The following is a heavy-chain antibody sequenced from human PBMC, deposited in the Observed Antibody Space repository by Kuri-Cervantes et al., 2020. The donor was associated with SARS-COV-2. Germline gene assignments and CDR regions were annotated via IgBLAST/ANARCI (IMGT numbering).Heavy chain of an antibody. J-gene: IGHJ4*02. V-gene: IGHV3-23*01. CDR3: SKAGGDHVVVGIHSDS. CDR2: VSGSGAST. D-gene: IGHD2-15*01. Sequence: GESLKISCEASGFAFSKYAMNWFRLTPGKGLEWVSGVSGSGASTFYADSVKGRFTITRDNSNNMLYLHMDSLRVEDTAVYFCSKAGGDHVVVGIHSDSWGQGTLVTVSS. CDR1: GFAFSKYA.